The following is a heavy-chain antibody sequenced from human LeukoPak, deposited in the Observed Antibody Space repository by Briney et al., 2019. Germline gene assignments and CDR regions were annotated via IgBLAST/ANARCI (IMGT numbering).Heavy chain of an antibody. CDR1: GFTFSSYS. CDR3: VRESITGGRDFDY. J-gene: IGHJ4*02. CDR2: ISSGSRTI. V-gene: IGHV3-48*04. D-gene: IGHD7-27*01. Sequence: GGSLRLSCAASGFTFSSYSMNWVRQAPGRGLEWVSYISSGSRTIYYADSVKGRFTISRDNDKNSLYLLMNSLRADDTAVYYCVRESITGGRDFDYWGQGTLITVSS.